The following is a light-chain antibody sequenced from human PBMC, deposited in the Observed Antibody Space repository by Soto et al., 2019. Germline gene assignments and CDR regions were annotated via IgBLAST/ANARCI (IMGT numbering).Light chain of an antibody. CDR3: QHYGNSPMYT. CDR1: QSVSSTY. V-gene: IGKV3-20*01. CDR2: GAS. Sequence: EGVLTQSPGTLSLSPGERGTLSFMAYQSVSSTYLAWYQQKPGQAPRLVIYGASTRATGIPDRFSGSGSGTDFTLTISRLEPEDFAVFYCQHYGNSPMYTFGQGTKVDIK. J-gene: IGKJ2*01.